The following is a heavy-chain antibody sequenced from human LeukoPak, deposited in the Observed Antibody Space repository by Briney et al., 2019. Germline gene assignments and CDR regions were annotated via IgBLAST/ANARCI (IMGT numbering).Heavy chain of an antibody. CDR3: ARHAYCSGGSCYGISYYYYYGMDV. CDR1: GGSISSSSYY. V-gene: IGHV4-39*01. CDR2: IYYSGST. D-gene: IGHD2-15*01. J-gene: IGHJ6*02. Sequence: SETLSLTCTVSGGSISSSSYYWGWIRQPPGKGLEWIGRIYYSGSTYYNPALKSRVTISVDTSKNQFSLQLSSVTAADTAVYYCARHAYCSGGSCYGISYYYYYGMDVWGQGTTVTVSS.